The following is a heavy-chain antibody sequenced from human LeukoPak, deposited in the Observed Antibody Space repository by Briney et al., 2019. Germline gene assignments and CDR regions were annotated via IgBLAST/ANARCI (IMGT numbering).Heavy chain of an antibody. CDR3: ARDRSGYSSTKTGDY. CDR1: GFTFSSYW. Sequence: PGGSLRLSCAASGFTFSSYWMSWVRQAPGKGLEWVANIKQDGSEKYYVDSVKGRFTISRDNAKNSLYLQMNSLRAEDTAVYYCARDRSGYSSTKTGDYWGQGTLVTVSS. D-gene: IGHD5-18*01. V-gene: IGHV3-7*01. CDR2: IKQDGSEK. J-gene: IGHJ4*02.